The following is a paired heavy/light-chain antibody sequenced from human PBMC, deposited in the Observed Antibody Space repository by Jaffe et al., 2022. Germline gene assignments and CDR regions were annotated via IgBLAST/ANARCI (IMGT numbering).Light chain of an antibody. CDR3: QQYYSSPYT. CDR1: QSVLYSSNNKNY. V-gene: IGKV4-1*01. CDR2: WAS. Sequence: DIVMTQSPDSLAVSLGERATINCKSSQSVLYSSNNKNYLAWYQQKPGQPPKLLIYWASTRESGVPDRFSGSGSGTDFTLTISSLQAEDVAVYYCQQYYSSPYTFGQGTKLEIK. J-gene: IGKJ2*01.
Heavy chain of an antibody. CDR1: GYTFTNYA. CDR2: INAGNGNT. Sequence: QVQLVQSGAEVKKPGASVKVSCKASGYTFTNYAMHWVRQAPGQRLEWMGWINAGNGNTKYSQNFQGRVTITRDTSASTAYMELSSLRSEDTAVYFCARDAPVVGESENYLDYWGQGTLVTASS. V-gene: IGHV1-3*01. CDR3: ARDAPVVGESENYLDY. D-gene: IGHD4-17*01. J-gene: IGHJ4*02.